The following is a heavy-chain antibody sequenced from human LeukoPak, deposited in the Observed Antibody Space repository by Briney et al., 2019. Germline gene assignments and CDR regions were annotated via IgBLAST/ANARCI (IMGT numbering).Heavy chain of an antibody. CDR2: INSDGSST. Sequence: GGSLRLSCAASGFTFSSYWMHWVRQAPGKGLVWVSRINSDGSSTSYADSVKGRFTISRDNAKNTLYLQINSLRAEDTAVYYCARVLGLRGGFDYWGQGTLVTVSS. CDR1: GFTFSSYW. D-gene: IGHD4-17*01. CDR3: ARVLGLRGGFDY. J-gene: IGHJ4*02. V-gene: IGHV3-74*01.